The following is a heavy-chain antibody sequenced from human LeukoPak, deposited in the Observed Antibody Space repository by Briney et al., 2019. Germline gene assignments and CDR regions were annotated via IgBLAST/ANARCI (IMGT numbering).Heavy chain of an antibody. CDR3: AKDMGCSSTSCLIDY. J-gene: IGHJ4*02. CDR1: GFTFDDYA. CDR2: ISGDGGST. Sequence: PGGSLRLSCAASGFTFDDYAMHWVRQAPGKGLEWVSLISGDGGSTYYADSVKGRFTISRDNSKNSLYLQMNSLRTEDTGLYYCAKDMGCSSTSCLIDYWGQGTLVTVSS. D-gene: IGHD2-2*01. V-gene: IGHV3-43*02.